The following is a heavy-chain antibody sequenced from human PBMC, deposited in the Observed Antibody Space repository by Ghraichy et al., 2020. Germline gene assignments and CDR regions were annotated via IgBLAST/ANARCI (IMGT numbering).Heavy chain of an antibody. V-gene: IGHV4-61*02. Sequence: SETLSLTCTVSGGSIISGSYYWSWIRQPAGKGLEWIGRIYTSGSTNYNPSLKSRVTISVDTSKNQFSLKLSSMTAADTAVYYCAREAAGWGFDYWGQGTLVTVSS. D-gene: IGHD6-13*01. CDR3: AREAAGWGFDY. CDR1: GGSIISGSYY. J-gene: IGHJ4*02. CDR2: IYTSGST.